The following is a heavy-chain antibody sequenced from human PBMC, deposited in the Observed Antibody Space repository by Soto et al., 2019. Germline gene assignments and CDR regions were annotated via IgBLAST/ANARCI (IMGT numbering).Heavy chain of an antibody. CDR2: LSFDGTAE. V-gene: IGHV3-30*03. CDR3: ARVATRLQSMEVLEY. Sequence: PGGSLRLSCKASGFIFRDYLIHWVRQAPGKGLEWLAVLSFDGTAEYYADSTRGRFTISRDIPKSTTYLVINNVRPEDTAMYYCARVATRLQSMEVLEYWGQGTLVTVSS. D-gene: IGHD2-21*02. J-gene: IGHJ4*02. CDR1: GFIFRDYL.